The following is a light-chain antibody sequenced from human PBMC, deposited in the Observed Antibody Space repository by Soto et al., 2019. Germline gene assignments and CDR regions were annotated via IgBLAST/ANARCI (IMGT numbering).Light chain of an antibody. CDR3: QQTSAFPRT. V-gene: IGKV1-12*01. Sequence: DIHMTQSPSSLSASVVDRVTITFRASRDISNSLAWYQQTPGKAPKLLLRGASSLHRGVPSRFSGGGAGTEFTLTISSLQPEDFATYYCQQTSAFPRTFGQGTKVDIK. CDR2: GAS. CDR1: RDISNS. J-gene: IGKJ1*01.